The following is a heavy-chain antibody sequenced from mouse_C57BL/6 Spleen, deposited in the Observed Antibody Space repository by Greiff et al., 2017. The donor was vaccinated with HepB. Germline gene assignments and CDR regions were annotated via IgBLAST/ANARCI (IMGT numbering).Heavy chain of an antibody. Sequence: QVQLQQPGAELVKPGASVKLSCKASGYTFTSYWMHWVKQRPGRGLEWIGRIDPNSGGTKYNEKFKSKATLTVDKPSSTAYMQISSLTSEDSAVYYCARVGDNYDYDKAWFAYWGQGTLVTVSA. CDR3: ARVGDNYDYDKAWFAY. V-gene: IGHV1-72*01. CDR1: GYTFTSYW. CDR2: IDPNSGGT. J-gene: IGHJ3*01. D-gene: IGHD2-4*01.